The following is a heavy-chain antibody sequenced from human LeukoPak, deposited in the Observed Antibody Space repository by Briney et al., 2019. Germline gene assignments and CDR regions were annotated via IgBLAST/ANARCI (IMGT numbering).Heavy chain of an antibody. V-gene: IGHV3-30-3*02. CDR1: GFTFSSYA. CDR3: AKRSALSGSYEEDFDY. D-gene: IGHD1-26*01. J-gene: IGHJ4*02. Sequence: PGGSLRLSCAASGFTFSSYAMHWVRQAPGKGLEWVAVISYDGSNKYYADSVKGRFTISRDNSKNTLYLQMNSLRAEDTAVYYCAKRSALSGSYEEDFDYWGQGTLVTVSS. CDR2: ISYDGSNK.